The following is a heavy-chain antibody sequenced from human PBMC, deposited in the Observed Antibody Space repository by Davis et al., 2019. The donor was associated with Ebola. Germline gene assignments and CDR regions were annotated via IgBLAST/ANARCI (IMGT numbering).Heavy chain of an antibody. CDR2: IKQDGSEK. Sequence: GESLKISCAASGFTFSSYWMSWVRQAPGKGLEWVANIKQDGSEKYYVDSVKGRFTISRDNAKNSLYLQMNSLRAEDTAVYYCASGGRYGVPLADYWGQGTLVTVSS. D-gene: IGHD4-17*01. CDR3: ASGGRYGVPLADY. J-gene: IGHJ4*02. V-gene: IGHV3-7*01. CDR1: GFTFSSYW.